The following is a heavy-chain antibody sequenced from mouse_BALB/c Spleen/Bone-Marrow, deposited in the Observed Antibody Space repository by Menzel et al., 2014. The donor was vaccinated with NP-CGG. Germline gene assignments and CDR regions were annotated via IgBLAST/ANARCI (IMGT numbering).Heavy chain of an antibody. V-gene: IGHV14-3*02. D-gene: IGHD2-4*01. Sequence: EVQLQESGAELVKPGASVKLSCTASGFNIKDTYMHWVKQRPEQGLEWIGRIDPANGATKYDPKFQGKATITADTSSNTAYLQLSSLTSEDTAVYCCARYLIFYDYDEAMDYWGQGTSVTVSS. CDR3: ARYLIFYDYDEAMDY. CDR1: GFNIKDTY. J-gene: IGHJ4*01. CDR2: IDPANGAT.